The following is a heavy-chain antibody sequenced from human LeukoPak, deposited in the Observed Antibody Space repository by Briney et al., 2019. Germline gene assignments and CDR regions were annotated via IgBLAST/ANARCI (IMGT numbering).Heavy chain of an antibody. CDR3: ARENSLYASGSYQPFDP. CDR1: GGSISSSSYY. V-gene: IGHV4-39*07. CDR2: IYYSGST. Sequence: SETLSLTCTVSGGSISSSSYYWGWIRQPPGKGLEWIGSIYYSGSTYYNPSLKSRVTMSVDTSKNQFSLKLNSVTAADTAVYYCARENSLYASGSYQPFDPWGQGTLVTMSS. D-gene: IGHD3-10*01. J-gene: IGHJ5*02.